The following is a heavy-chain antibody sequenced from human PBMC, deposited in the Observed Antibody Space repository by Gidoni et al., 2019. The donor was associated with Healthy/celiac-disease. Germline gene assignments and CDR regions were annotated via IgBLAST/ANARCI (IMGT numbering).Heavy chain of an antibody. Sequence: QVTLKESGPVLVKPTETLTLTCTVSGFSLSNARMGVSWIRQPPGKALEWLAHIFSNDEKSYSTSLKSRLTISKDTSKSQVVLTMTNMDPVDTATYYCARIPALTMVRGVIIRHAFDIWGQGTMVTVSS. CDR2: IFSNDEK. CDR1: GFSLSNARMG. V-gene: IGHV2-26*01. CDR3: ARIPALTMVRGVIIRHAFDI. D-gene: IGHD3-10*01. J-gene: IGHJ3*02.